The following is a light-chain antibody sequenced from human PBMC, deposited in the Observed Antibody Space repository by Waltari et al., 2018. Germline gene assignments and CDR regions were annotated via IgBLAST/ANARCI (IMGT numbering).Light chain of an antibody. CDR1: QRINTW. V-gene: IGKV1-12*01. CDR3: QQANSLPL. Sequence: IQLTQSPSSLSASVGDRVTITCRASQRINTWMAWYQQRPGKAPKVLIYDVSTLESGVPSRFSGSGSGTEFTLAINNLQPEDFATYYCQQANSLPLFGGGTKVEIK. CDR2: DVS. J-gene: IGKJ4*01.